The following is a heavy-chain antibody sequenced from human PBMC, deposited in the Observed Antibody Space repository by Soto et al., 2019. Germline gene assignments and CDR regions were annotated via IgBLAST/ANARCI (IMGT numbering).Heavy chain of an antibody. V-gene: IGHV3-30*18. J-gene: IGHJ4*02. CDR3: AKDCGGWYDY. Sequence: AGGSLRLSCAASGFTFSSYGMHWVRQAPGKGLEWVAVISYDGSNKYYADSVKGRFTISRDNSKNTLYLQMNSLRAEDTAVYYCAKDCGGWYDYWGQGTLVTAPQ. CDR1: GFTFSSYG. CDR2: ISYDGSNK. D-gene: IGHD6-19*01.